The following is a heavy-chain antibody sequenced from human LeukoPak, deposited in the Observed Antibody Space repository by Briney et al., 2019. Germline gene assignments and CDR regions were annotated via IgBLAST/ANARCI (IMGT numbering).Heavy chain of an antibody. D-gene: IGHD3-10*01. V-gene: IGHV1-69*05. CDR3: ARADEVWFGELRVSPFDY. CDR2: IIPIFGTA. CDR1: GGTFSSYA. Sequence: SVKVSCKASGGTFSSYAISWVRQAPGQGLEWMGRIIPIFGTANYAQKFQGSVTITTDESTSTAYMELSSLRSEDTAVYYCARADEVWFGELRVSPFDYWGQGTLVTVSS. J-gene: IGHJ4*02.